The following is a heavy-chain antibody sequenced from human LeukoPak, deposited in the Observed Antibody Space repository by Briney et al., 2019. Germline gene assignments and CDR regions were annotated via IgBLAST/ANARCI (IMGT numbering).Heavy chain of an antibody. CDR2: ISTYNGDT. V-gene: IGHV1-18*01. CDR3: ARDPSNTSGRYIYFDY. CDR1: GHTFTRYA. J-gene: IGHJ4*02. Sequence: ASVKVSCKASGHTFTRYAISWVRQAPGQGLEWMGWISTYNGDTNYAQNFQGRVTMTTDTSTTTAYMELRSLRSDDSAIYFCARDPSNTSGRYIYFDYWGQGTLVTVSS. D-gene: IGHD2-2*01.